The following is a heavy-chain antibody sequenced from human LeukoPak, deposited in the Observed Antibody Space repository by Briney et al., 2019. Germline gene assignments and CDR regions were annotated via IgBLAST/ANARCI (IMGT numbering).Heavy chain of an antibody. CDR2: IYDSGST. CDR3: ARVLGTIRHRHLYYDSSGYYFGDYFDY. V-gene: IGHV4-39*07. Sequence: PSETLSLTCTVSGGSISSSSYYWGCIRQPPGKGLEGIGSIYDSGSTYYNPSLKSRVTISVDTSKNQFSLKLSSVTAADTAVYYCARVLGTIRHRHLYYDSSGYYFGDYFDYWGQGTLVTVSS. CDR1: GGSISSSSYY. D-gene: IGHD3-22*01. J-gene: IGHJ4*02.